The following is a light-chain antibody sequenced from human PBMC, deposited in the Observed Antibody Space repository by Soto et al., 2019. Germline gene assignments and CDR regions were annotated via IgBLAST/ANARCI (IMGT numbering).Light chain of an antibody. CDR3: QQYKNWPPAT. Sequence: EIVMTQSPATLSVSPGERATLSCRASQTITNNLAWYQQKPGQAPRLLIYDASTSATGVPARFSGSGSGTEFTLTIGSLQSEDFALYYCQQYKNWPPATFGQGTKVEIK. CDR2: DAS. CDR1: QTITNN. V-gene: IGKV3-15*01. J-gene: IGKJ1*01.